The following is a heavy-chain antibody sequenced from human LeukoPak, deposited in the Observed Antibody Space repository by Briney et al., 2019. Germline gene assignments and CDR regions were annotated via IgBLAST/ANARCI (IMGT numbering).Heavy chain of an antibody. D-gene: IGHD6-19*01. J-gene: IGHJ4*02. Sequence: GGSLRLSCAASGFTFSSYAMSWVRQAPGKGLEWVSAISGSGGSTYYVDSVKGRFTISRDNSKNTLYLQMNSLRAEDTAVYYCAKDSDSSGWAFDYWGQGTLVTVSS. V-gene: IGHV3-23*01. CDR1: GFTFSSYA. CDR2: ISGSGGST. CDR3: AKDSDSSGWAFDY.